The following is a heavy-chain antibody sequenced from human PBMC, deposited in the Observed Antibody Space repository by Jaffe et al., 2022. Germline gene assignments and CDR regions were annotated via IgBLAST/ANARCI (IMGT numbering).Heavy chain of an antibody. D-gene: IGHD3-9*01. CDR2: IRSKAYGGTT. Sequence: EVQLVESGGGLVQPGRSLRLSCTASGFTFGDYAMSWFRQAPGKGLEWVGFIRSKAYGGTTEYAASVKGRFTISRDDSKSIAYLQMNSLKTEDTAVYYCTRGSHVPHLLSDIWGQGTMVTVSS. CDR1: GFTFGDYA. CDR3: TRGSHVPHLLSDI. V-gene: IGHV3-49*03. J-gene: IGHJ3*02.